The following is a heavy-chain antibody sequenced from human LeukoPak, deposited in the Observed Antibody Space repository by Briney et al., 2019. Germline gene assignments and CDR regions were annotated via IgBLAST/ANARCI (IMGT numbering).Heavy chain of an antibody. Sequence: GGSLRLSCAASGFTFSSYWMSWVRQAPGKGLEWVANIKQDGSEKYYVDSVKGRFTISRDNAKNSLYLQMNSLRAEDAAVYYCAREGHYDFYPMGYWGQGTLVTVSS. CDR2: IKQDGSEK. D-gene: IGHD3-3*01. V-gene: IGHV3-7*03. CDR1: GFTFSSYW. CDR3: AREGHYDFYPMGY. J-gene: IGHJ4*02.